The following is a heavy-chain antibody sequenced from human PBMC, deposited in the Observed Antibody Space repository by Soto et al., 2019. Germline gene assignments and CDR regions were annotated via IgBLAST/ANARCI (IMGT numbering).Heavy chain of an antibody. J-gene: IGHJ5*02. D-gene: IGHD3-3*01. CDR3: AKDPNYDFWSGYYRSGWFDP. Sequence: GGSLRLSCAASGFAFSSYSMNLVRQTPGKGLEWVSSISGSSSNMYYADSVKGRFTISRDNAKNSLYLQMNSLRAEDTAVYYCAKDPNYDFWSGYYRSGWFDPWGQGTLFTVSS. CDR1: GFAFSSYS. CDR2: ISGSSSNM. V-gene: IGHV3-21*01.